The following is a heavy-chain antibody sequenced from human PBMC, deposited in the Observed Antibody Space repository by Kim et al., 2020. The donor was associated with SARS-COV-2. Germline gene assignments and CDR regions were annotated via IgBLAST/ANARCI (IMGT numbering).Heavy chain of an antibody. D-gene: IGHD2-15*01. CDR2: I. J-gene: IGHJ3*02. Sequence: INYPDSVKGRYPISRDNAKKSLYLQMNSLRAEDTAVYYCARDFGSGAFDIWGQGTMVTVSS. V-gene: IGHV3-48*01. CDR3: ARDFGSGAFDI.